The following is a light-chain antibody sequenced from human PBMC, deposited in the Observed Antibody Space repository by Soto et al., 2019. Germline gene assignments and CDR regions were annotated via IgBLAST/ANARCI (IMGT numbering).Light chain of an antibody. Sequence: AIRMTQSPSSFSASTGDRVTITCRASQGISSYLAWYQQKPGKAPKLLIYAASTLQSGVPSRFSGSGSGTAFTLTISCLQSEDFATYYGQQYYSYPGTFGQGTKVEIK. CDR2: AAS. CDR3: QQYYSYPGT. V-gene: IGKV1-8*01. CDR1: QGISSY. J-gene: IGKJ1*01.